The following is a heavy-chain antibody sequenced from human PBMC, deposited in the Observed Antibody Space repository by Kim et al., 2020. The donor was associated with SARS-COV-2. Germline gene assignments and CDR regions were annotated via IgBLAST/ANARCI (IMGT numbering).Heavy chain of an antibody. Sequence: GGSLRLSCAASGFTFSSYGMHWVRQAPGKGLEWVAVIWYDGSNKYYADSVKGRFTISRDNSKNTLYLQMNSLRAEDTAVYYCARDVRGEQQLANAFDIWGQGTMVTVSS. CDR2: IWYDGSNK. CDR1: GFTFSSYG. J-gene: IGHJ3*02. V-gene: IGHV3-33*01. D-gene: IGHD6-13*01. CDR3: ARDVRGEQQLANAFDI.